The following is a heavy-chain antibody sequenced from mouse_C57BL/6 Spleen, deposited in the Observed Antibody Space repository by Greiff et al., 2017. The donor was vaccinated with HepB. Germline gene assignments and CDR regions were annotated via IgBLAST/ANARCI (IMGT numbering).Heavy chain of an antibody. CDR1: GYTFTDYN. Sequence: EVQVVESGPELVKPGASVKIPCKASGYTFTDYNMDWVKQSHGKSLEWIGDINPNNGGTIYNQKFKGKATLTVDKSSSTAYMELRSLTSEDTAVYYCARDYYGSSYGWYFDVWGTGTTVTVSS. D-gene: IGHD1-1*01. CDR3: ARDYYGSSYGWYFDV. V-gene: IGHV1-18*01. J-gene: IGHJ1*03. CDR2: INPNNGGT.